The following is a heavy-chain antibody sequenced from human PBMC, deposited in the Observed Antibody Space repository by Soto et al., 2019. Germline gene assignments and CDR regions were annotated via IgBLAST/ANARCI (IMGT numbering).Heavy chain of an antibody. Sequence: QVQLVQSGAEVKKPGSSVKVSCKASGVTFSSYAISWVRQVPGQGLESMGGVIPIFGTANYAQTFQGRATITADESTSTAYMELSSLRSADTAVYYCARESRYCSGGRCYFRPGIDYWGQGTLGTVSS. CDR2: VIPIFGTA. CDR1: GVTFSSYA. CDR3: ARESRYCSGGRCYFRPGIDY. V-gene: IGHV1-69*12. J-gene: IGHJ4*02. D-gene: IGHD2-15*01.